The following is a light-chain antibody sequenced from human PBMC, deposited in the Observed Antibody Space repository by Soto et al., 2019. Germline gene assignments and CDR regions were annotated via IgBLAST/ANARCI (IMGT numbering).Light chain of an antibody. V-gene: IGKV1-5*03. CDR2: RAS. Sequence: DIQMTQSPSSLSASVGDRVTITCRASQIINTWLAWYQQKPGKAPKLLIYRASNLVNGVPSRFSGSGSGTEFTLTISSLQPDDFAIYYCQQYEIYSGTFGPGTKVDV. CDR3: QQYEIYSGT. CDR1: QIINTW. J-gene: IGKJ3*01.